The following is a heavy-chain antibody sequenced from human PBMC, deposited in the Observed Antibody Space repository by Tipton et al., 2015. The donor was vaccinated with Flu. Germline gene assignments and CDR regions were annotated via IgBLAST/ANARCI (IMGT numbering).Heavy chain of an antibody. J-gene: IGHJ4*02. CDR1: GGSFSGYY. V-gene: IGHV4-34*01. CDR2: INHSGST. CDR3: ARDSSGYSIFFDF. D-gene: IGHD3-22*01. Sequence: TLSLTCAVYGGSFSGYYWSWIRQPPGKGLEWVGEINHSGSTNYNPSLKSRVTISVDTSKNQFSLKLSSVTAAGTAVYYCARDSSGYSIFFDFWGQGTLVTVSS.